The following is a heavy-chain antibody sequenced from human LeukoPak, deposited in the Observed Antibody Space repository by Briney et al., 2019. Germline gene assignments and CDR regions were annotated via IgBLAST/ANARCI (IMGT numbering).Heavy chain of an antibody. CDR2: IYQDGGGK. CDR3: ATGDWYPES. J-gene: IGHJ5*02. D-gene: IGHD6-19*01. V-gene: IGHV3-7*01. Sequence: GSLRLSCAASGFSLSTYWLSWVRQAPGKGLGWVANIYQDGGGKFHVDSVKGRFTISRGNAKNSPYLPMNSMTAEARAVYYCATGDWYPESWGQGTLVTVSP. CDR1: GFSLSTYW.